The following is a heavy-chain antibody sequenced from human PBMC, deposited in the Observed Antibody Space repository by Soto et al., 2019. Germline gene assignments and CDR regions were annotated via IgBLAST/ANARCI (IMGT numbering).Heavy chain of an antibody. CDR2: ASYSGTT. CDR3: SRQSTVTRFGVVMFPDY. J-gene: IGHJ4*02. CDR1: GGSISSRGYY. Sequence: QLQLQESGPGLVKPSETLSLTCNVSGGSISSRGYYWGWIRQPPGKGLEWIGSASYSGTTYYNPSLKSRVTISVDTSKNQFYLRLTSVTAADTAVYFCSRQSTVTRFGVVMFPDYWGQGILVTVSS. D-gene: IGHD3-3*01. V-gene: IGHV4-39*01.